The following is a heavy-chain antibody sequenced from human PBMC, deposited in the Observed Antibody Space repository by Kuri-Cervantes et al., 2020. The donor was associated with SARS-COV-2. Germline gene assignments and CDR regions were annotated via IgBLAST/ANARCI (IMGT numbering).Heavy chain of an antibody. CDR1: GFTFSSYR. CDR3: ARVPRRHSYGSFDP. Sequence: GESLKISCAASGFTFSSYRVNWVRQAPGKGLEWVSSISSSSSTIYYADSVKGRFTISRDNAKNSLYLQMNSLRAEDTDVYYCARVPRRHSYGSFDPWGQGTLVTVSS. CDR2: ISSSSSTI. V-gene: IGHV3-21*01. J-gene: IGHJ5*02. D-gene: IGHD5-18*01.